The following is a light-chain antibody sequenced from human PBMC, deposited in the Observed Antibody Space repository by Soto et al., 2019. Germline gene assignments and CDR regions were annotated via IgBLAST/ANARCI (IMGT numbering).Light chain of an antibody. V-gene: IGLV2-14*01. CDR3: SSYTSSRASVV. CDR1: SSDVGTYNY. Sequence: QSALTQPASVSGSPGQSITISCTGTSSDVGTYNYVSWYQQHPGKAPKLMIYDVSNRPSGVSDRFAGSKSGNTASLTISGLQAEGEADYYCSSYTSSRASVVFGGGTKLTVL. CDR2: DVS. J-gene: IGLJ2*01.